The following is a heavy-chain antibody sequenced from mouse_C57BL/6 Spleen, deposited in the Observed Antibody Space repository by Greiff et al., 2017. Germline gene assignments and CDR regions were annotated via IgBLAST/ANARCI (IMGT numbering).Heavy chain of an antibody. Sequence: EVQLQQSGPELVKPGASVKIPCKASGYTFTDYNMDWVKQSHGKSLEWIGDINPNNGGTIYNQKFKGKATLTVDKSSSTAYMELRSLTSEDTAVYYCARHGPWYFDVWGTGTSVTVSS. CDR3: ARHGPWYFDV. CDR1: GYTFTDYN. D-gene: IGHD1-1*02. J-gene: IGHJ1*03. V-gene: IGHV1-18*01. CDR2: INPNNGGT.